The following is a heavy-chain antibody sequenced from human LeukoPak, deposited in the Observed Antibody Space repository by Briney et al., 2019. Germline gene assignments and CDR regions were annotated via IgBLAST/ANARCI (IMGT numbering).Heavy chain of an antibody. J-gene: IGHJ5*02. CDR2: IKSDGSST. V-gene: IGHV3-74*01. D-gene: IGHD1-26*01. CDR1: GFTFSSYW. Sequence: GGSLRLSCAASGFTFSSYWMHWVRQAPGKGLEWVSRIKSDGSSTNYADSVKGRFTISGDNAKNTLYLQMNSLRAEDTAVYYCARDPGGGGAKGHNWFDPWGQGTLVTVSS. CDR3: ARDPGGGGAKGHNWFDP.